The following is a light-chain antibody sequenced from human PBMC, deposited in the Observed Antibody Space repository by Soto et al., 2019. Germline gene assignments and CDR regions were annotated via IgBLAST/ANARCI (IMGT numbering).Light chain of an antibody. CDR3: QQANSFPPT. CDR1: QSISSY. J-gene: IGKJ5*01. Sequence: DIQMTQSPSSLSASVGDRVTITSRASQSISSYLNWYQQKPGKAPKLLIYAASSLQSGVPSRFSGSGSGTDFTLTISSLQPEDFATYYCQQANSFPPTFGQGTRLEIK. CDR2: AAS. V-gene: IGKV1-39*01.